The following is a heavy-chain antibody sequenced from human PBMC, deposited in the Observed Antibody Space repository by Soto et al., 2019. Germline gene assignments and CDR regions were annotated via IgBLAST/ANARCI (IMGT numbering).Heavy chain of an antibody. CDR3: AKDLRSHTAMVTGYYYGMDV. V-gene: IGHV3-23*01. J-gene: IGHJ6*02. D-gene: IGHD5-18*01. Sequence: GGTLRLSCAASGFTFSSYSMSWVRQAPGKELEKVSAISGSGGSTYYADSVKGRFTISRDNSKNTLYLQMNSLRAEDTAVYYCAKDLRSHTAMVTGYYYGMDVWGQGTTVTVSS. CDR1: GFTFSSYS. CDR2: ISGSGGST.